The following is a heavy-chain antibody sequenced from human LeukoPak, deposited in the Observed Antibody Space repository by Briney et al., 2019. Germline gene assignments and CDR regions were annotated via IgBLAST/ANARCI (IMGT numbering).Heavy chain of an antibody. CDR3: ARSGDVHDYNYYYGMDV. CDR1: GFTFRSYA. J-gene: IGHJ6*02. V-gene: IGHV3-30-3*01. Sequence: GGSLRLSCAASGFTFRSYAMYWVRQAPGKGLEWVAVILYDGSNKYYSDSVKGRFTISRDNSKNTLYLQMSTLRGEDTAVYYCARSGDVHDYNYYYGMDVWGQGTTVTVSS. D-gene: IGHD3-10*01. CDR2: ILYDGSNK.